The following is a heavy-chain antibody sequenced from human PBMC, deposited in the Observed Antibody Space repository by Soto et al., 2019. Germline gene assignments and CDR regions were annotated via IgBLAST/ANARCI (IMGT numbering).Heavy chain of an antibody. CDR2: IYWDDDD. CDR1: GFSLSASQVG. J-gene: IGHJ4*02. CDR3: AQLEYSTSPVDY. D-gene: IGHD6-6*01. Sequence: SGLPGEPTQTLTLTCSFSGFSLSASQVGVGWVRQPPGKALEWLAVIYWDDDDRYSPSLKSRLTITKDTSKNQVVLTMTNMEAVDTATYYCAQLEYSTSPVDYWGQGTLVTVSS. V-gene: IGHV2-5*02.